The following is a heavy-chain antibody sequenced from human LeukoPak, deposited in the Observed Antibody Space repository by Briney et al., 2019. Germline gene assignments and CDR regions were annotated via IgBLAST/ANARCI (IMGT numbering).Heavy chain of an antibody. CDR3: AKDLDDFWSGFHFDY. D-gene: IGHD3-3*01. V-gene: IGHV3-13*01. J-gene: IGHJ4*02. CDR2: IGTAGDT. Sequence: GGSLRLSCAASGFTFSSYDMHWVRQATGKGLEWVSAIGTAGDTYYPGSVKGRSTISRENAKNSLYLQMNSLRAEDTAVYYCAKDLDDFWSGFHFDYWGQGTLVTVSS. CDR1: GFTFSSYD.